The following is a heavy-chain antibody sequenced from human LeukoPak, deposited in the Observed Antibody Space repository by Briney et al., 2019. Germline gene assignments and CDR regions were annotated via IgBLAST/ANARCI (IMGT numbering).Heavy chain of an antibody. CDR2: ISSSSSTI. V-gene: IGHV3-48*02. Sequence: GSLRLSCAASGFTFSSYSMNRVRQAPGKGLGGVSLISSSSSTIYYADSVKGRFTISRDNAKNSLYLQMNSLRDEDTAVYYCARVGVVVTATHHTRSQPLVHFDYWGQGTLVTVSS. CDR3: ARVGVVVTATHHTRSQPLVHFDY. D-gene: IGHD2-21*02. J-gene: IGHJ4*02. CDR1: GFTFSSYS.